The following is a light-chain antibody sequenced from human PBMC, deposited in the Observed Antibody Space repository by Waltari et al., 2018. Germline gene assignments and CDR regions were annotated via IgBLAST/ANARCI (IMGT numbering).Light chain of an antibody. CDR2: SDN. CDR1: SSNIGSNT. CDR3: AAWDDSLNGHII. J-gene: IGLJ2*01. V-gene: IGLV1-44*01. Sequence: QSVLTQPPSASGTPGQRVTISCSGSSSNIGSNTVNWYQQLPGTAPKLLIYSDNQRPAGVPDRFPGSKSGTSASLAISGLQSGDETDYYCAAWDDSLNGHIIFGGGTKLTVL.